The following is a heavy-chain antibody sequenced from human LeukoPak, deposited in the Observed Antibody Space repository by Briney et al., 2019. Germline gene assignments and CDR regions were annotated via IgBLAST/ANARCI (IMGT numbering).Heavy chain of an antibody. CDR1: GFTVSSNY. D-gene: IGHD3-22*01. J-gene: IGHJ4*02. CDR3: ARDSGKYYYDSSGYRD. Sequence: GGSLRLSCAASGFTVSSNYMSWVRQAPGKGLEWVSVIYSGGSTYYADSVKGRFTISRDNSKNTLYLQMNSLRAEDTAVYYCARDSGKYYYDSSGYRDWGQGTPVTVSS. CDR2: IYSGGST. V-gene: IGHV3-66*01.